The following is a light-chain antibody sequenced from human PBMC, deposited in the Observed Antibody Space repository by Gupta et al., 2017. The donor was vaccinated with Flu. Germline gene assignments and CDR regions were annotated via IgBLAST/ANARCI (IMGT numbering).Light chain of an antibody. Sequence: SYELTQPPSLSVSPGQTASITCSGDLLGDKYVCWYQQKPGQSPVLVIYEDAKRPAGIPERFSGSNSGNTATLTISGAQAMDEADYYGQAWDSSASYVFGTGTKVTVL. J-gene: IGLJ1*01. V-gene: IGLV3-1*01. CDR1: LLGDKY. CDR2: EDA. CDR3: QAWDSSASYV.